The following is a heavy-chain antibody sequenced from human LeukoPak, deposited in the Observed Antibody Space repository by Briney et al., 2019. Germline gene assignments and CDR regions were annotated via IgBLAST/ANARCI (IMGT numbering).Heavy chain of an antibody. Sequence: GGSLRLSCAASGFTFDDYAMHWARQAPGKGLEWVAVIWYDGSNKYYADSVKGRFTISRDNSKNTLYLQMNSLRAEDTAVYYCARDRGGYCSSTSCYPSYGMDVWGQGTTVTVSS. CDR1: GFTFDDYA. D-gene: IGHD2-2*01. V-gene: IGHV3-33*08. CDR2: IWYDGSNK. CDR3: ARDRGGYCSSTSCYPSYGMDV. J-gene: IGHJ6*02.